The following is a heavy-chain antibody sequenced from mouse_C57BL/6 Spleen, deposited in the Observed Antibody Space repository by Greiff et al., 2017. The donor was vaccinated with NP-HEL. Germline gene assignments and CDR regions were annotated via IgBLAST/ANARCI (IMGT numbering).Heavy chain of an antibody. D-gene: IGHD2-4*01. CDR2: ISYDGSN. J-gene: IGHJ2*01. Sequence: EVQVVESGPGLVKPSQSLSLTCSVTGYSITSGYYWNWIRQFPGNKLEWMGYISYDGSNNYNPSLKNRISITRDTSKNQFFLKLNSVTTEDTATYYCARRDDYDDYFDYWGQGTTLTVSS. CDR1: GYSITSGYY. CDR3: ARRDDYDDYFDY. V-gene: IGHV3-6*01.